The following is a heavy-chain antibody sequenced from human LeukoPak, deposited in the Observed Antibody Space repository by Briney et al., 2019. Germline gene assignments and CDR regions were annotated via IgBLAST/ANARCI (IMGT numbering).Heavy chain of an antibody. J-gene: IGHJ3*01. CDR2: FEPEDGET. V-gene: IGHV1-24*01. CDR1: GNTLSDLS. Sequence: ASVKVSCKVSGNTLSDLSIHWVRQAPGKGLEWMGGFEPEDGETLYAQKFQGRVTMTEDTSTDTAYMELSSLRSEDTAIYFCANLRGGNTCCDAFDVWGQGTVVIVSS. D-gene: IGHD2/OR15-2a*01. CDR3: ANLRGGNTCCDAFDV.